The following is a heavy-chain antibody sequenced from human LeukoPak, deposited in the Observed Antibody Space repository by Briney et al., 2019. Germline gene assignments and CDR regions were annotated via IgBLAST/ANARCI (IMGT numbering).Heavy chain of an antibody. D-gene: IGHD2-2*01. J-gene: IGHJ3*02. Sequence: ASVKVSCKASGYSFTSHYMHWVRQAPGQGLEWMGLINPSGSSTLYAQKFQGRVTMTRDTSISTAYMELSRLRSDDTAVYYCARDRGSTSSFAFDIWGQGTMVTVSS. V-gene: IGHV1-46*01. CDR3: ARDRGSTSSFAFDI. CDR1: GYSFTSHY. CDR2: INPSGSST.